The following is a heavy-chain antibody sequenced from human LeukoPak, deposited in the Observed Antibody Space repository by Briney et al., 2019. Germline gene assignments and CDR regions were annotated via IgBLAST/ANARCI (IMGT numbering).Heavy chain of an antibody. D-gene: IGHD3-16*01. CDR2: INHGGST. CDR1: GGSFSGYY. CDR3: ARGRFNYDYVWGSPPNYFDY. V-gene: IGHV4-34*01. Sequence: PSETLSLTCAVYGGSFSGYYWSWIRQPPGKGLEWIGEINHGGSTNYNPSLKSRVTISVDTSKNQFSLKLSSVTAADTAVYYCARGRFNYDYVWGSPPNYFDYWGQGTLVTVSS. J-gene: IGHJ4*02.